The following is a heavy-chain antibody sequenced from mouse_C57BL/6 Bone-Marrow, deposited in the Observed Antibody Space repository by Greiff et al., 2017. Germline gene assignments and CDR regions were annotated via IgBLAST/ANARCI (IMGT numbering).Heavy chain of an antibody. CDR1: GYTFTSYW. V-gene: IGHV1-7*01. D-gene: IGHD1-1*01. CDR2: INPSSGYT. Sequence: VKLMESGAELVKPGASVKLSCKASGYTFTSYWMHWVKQRPGQGLEWIGYINPSSGYTKYNQKFTDKATVTADKSSSTAYMQLSSLTYEDSAFYCCARRDYHEDFGGWGTGTTVTVS. J-gene: IGHJ1*03. CDR3: ARRDYHEDFGG.